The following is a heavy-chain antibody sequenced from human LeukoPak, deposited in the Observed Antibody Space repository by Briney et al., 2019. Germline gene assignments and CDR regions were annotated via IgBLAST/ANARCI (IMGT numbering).Heavy chain of an antibody. D-gene: IGHD1-26*01. V-gene: IGHV1-69*01. J-gene: IGHJ2*01. CDR2: IIPIFGTA. Sequence: SVKVSCKASGGTFISYAISWVRQAPGQGLEWMGGIIPIFGTANYAQKFQGRVTITADESTSTAYMELSSLRSEDTAVYYCARGEWELLSHYWYFDLWGRGTLVTVSS. CDR1: GGTFISYA. CDR3: ARGEWELLSHYWYFDL.